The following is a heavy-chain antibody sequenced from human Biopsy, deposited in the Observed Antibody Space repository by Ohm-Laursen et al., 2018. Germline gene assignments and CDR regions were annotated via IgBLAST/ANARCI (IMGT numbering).Heavy chain of an antibody. D-gene: IGHD2/OR15-2a*01. Sequence: GTLSLTCAVSGGSISSDYWSWIRQTPGKGLEWIGYIYYSGSTNYNPSLKSRVTISLDTSKNQSSLRLNSVTAADTAVYYCARATNSTGWPYYYFYGMDVWGQGTTVTVSS. CDR1: GGSISSDY. V-gene: IGHV4-59*01. CDR3: ARATNSTGWPYYYFYGMDV. J-gene: IGHJ6*02. CDR2: IYYSGST.